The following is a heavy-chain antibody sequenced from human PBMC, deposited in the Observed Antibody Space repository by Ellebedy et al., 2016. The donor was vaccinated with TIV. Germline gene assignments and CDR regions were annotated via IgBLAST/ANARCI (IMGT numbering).Heavy chain of an antibody. Sequence: GESLKISCWGSGYTFSTYWLTLVRQMPGKGLEWMGRIDPSDSYTNYSPSFQGHVTISSDKSVNTAFLQWSSLKAADTAMYYCARQNRTHAFDIWGPGTMVTVSS. J-gene: IGHJ3*02. V-gene: IGHV5-10-1*01. CDR3: ARQNRTHAFDI. CDR1: GYTFSTYW. CDR2: IDPSDSYT.